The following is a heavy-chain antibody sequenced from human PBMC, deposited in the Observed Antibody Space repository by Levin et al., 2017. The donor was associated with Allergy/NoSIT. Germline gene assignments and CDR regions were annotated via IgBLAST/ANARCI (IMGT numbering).Heavy chain of an antibody. V-gene: IGHV1-69*06. CDR2: IIPIFGTA. CDR1: GGTFSSYA. D-gene: IGHD6-13*01. CDR3: ARDRVAAAGNYDKNFDY. Sequence: SVKVSCKASGGTFSSYAISWVRQAPGQGLEWMGGIIPIFGTANYAQKFQGRVTITADKSTSTAYMELSSLRSEDTAVYYCARDRVAAAGNYDKNFDYWGQGTLVTVSS. J-gene: IGHJ4*02.